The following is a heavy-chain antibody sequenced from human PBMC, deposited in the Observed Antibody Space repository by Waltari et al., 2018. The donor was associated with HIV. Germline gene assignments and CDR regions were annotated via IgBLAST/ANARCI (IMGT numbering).Heavy chain of an antibody. CDR3: AREYCSSTSCSPNGRLGAFDI. CDR2: IYTSGST. V-gene: IGHV4-4*07. J-gene: IGHJ3*02. D-gene: IGHD2-2*01. CDR1: GGSISSYY. Sequence: GQLQESGPGLVKASETLSLTCTVSGGSISSYYWSWIRQPAGKGLEWIGRIYTSGSTNYNSSLKSRVTMSIDTSKNQFFLKLSSVTAADTAVYYCAREYCSSTSCSPNGRLGAFDIWGQGTMVTVSS.